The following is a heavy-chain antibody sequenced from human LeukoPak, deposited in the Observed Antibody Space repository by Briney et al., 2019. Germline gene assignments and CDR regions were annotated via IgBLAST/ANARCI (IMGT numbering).Heavy chain of an antibody. D-gene: IGHD6-6*01. CDR2: ISWNSGSI. Sequence: GGSLRLSCAASGFTFDDYAMHWVRQAPGKGLEWVSGISWNSGSIGYADSVKGRFTISRDNSKNTLYLQMNSLRAEDTAVYYCAKAYPTGIAARLFFDYWGQGTLVTVSS. J-gene: IGHJ4*02. CDR3: AKAYPTGIAARLFFDY. CDR1: GFTFDDYA. V-gene: IGHV3-9*01.